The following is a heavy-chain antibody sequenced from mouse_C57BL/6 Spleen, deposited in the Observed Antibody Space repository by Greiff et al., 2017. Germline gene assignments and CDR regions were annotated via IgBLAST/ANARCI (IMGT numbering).Heavy chain of an antibody. V-gene: IGHV1-64*01. CDR3: AREGSSYDAMDD. CDR2: IHPNSGST. D-gene: IGHD1-1*01. Sequence: VQLQQPEAELVQPGASVKLSCKASGYTFTSYWMHWVKQGPGQGLEWIGMIHPNSGSTNYNEKFKSKATLTVDKSSSTAYMQLSSLTSEDSAVYDRAREGSSYDAMDDWGQGTSVTVAT. CDR1: GYTFTSYW. J-gene: IGHJ4*01.